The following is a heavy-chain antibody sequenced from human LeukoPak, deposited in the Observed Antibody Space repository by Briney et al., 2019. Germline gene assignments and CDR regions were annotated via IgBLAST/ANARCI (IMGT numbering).Heavy chain of an antibody. V-gene: IGHV4-59*01. D-gene: IGHD3-22*01. J-gene: IGHJ4*02. CDR1: GGSISSYY. CDR2: IYYSGST. Sequence: SETLSLTCTVSGGSISSYYWSWIRQPPGKGLEWIGYIYYSGSTNYNPSLKSRVTISVDTSKNQFSLKLRSVTAADTAVYYCARVTGYMIEDYFDYWGQGTLVTVSS. CDR3: ARVTGYMIEDYFDY.